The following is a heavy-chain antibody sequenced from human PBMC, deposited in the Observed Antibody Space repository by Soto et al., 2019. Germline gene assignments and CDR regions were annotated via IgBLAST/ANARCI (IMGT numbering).Heavy chain of an antibody. CDR2: IYYSGST. J-gene: IGHJ3*02. V-gene: IGHV4-31*03. D-gene: IGHD6-19*01. Sequence: SETLSLTCTVSGVSISSGGYYWTWIRQHPQKGLEWIGHIYYSGSTYYNPSLKSRVTVSVDTSKNQFSLKLSSVTAADTAVYYCARQQWLVLNAFDIWGQGTMVTVSS. CDR1: GVSISSGGYY. CDR3: ARQQWLVLNAFDI.